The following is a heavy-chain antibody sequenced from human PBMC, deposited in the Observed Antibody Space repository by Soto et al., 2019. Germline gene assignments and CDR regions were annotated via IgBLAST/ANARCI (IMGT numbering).Heavy chain of an antibody. CDR3: ARGGYSYHLNWFDP. Sequence: SETLSLTCTVSGGSISSYYWSWIRQPPGKGLEWIGYIYYSGSTNYNPSLKSRVTISVDTSKNQFSLKLSSVTAADTAVYYCARGGYSYHLNWFDPWGQGTLVTVSS. D-gene: IGHD5-18*01. V-gene: IGHV4-59*01. CDR1: GGSISSYY. CDR2: IYYSGST. J-gene: IGHJ5*02.